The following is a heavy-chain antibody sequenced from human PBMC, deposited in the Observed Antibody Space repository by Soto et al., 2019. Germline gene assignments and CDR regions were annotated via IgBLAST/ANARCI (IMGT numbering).Heavy chain of an antibody. D-gene: IGHD3-22*01. J-gene: IGHJ4*02. CDR3: ASGALLYYYDSSGYYRY. V-gene: IGHV4-31*03. CDR1: GGSISSGGYY. CDR2: IYYSGST. Sequence: ASETLSLTCTVSGGSISSGGYYWSWIRQHPGKGLEWIGYIYYSGSTYYNPSLKSRVTISVDTSKNQFSLKLSSVTAADTAVYYCASGALLYYYDSSGYYRYWGQGTLVTVSS.